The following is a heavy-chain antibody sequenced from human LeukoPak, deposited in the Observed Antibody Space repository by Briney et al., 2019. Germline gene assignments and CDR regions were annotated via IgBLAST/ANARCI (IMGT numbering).Heavy chain of an antibody. V-gene: IGHV3-33*01. D-gene: IGHD6-6*01. CDR2: IWYDGSDK. CDR1: GFTFNSYG. CDR3: ARDIAARRLDY. Sequence: QPGGSLRLSCAASGFTFNSYGIHWVRRAPGKGLEWVAVIWYDGSDKYYADSVKGRFIISRDNSKNMVYLEMNSLRAEDTAVYYCARDIAARRLDYWGQGTLVAASS. J-gene: IGHJ4*02.